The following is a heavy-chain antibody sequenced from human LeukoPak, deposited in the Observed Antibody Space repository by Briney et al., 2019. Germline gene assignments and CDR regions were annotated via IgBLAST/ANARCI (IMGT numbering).Heavy chain of an antibody. J-gene: IGHJ4*02. V-gene: IGHV4-59*01. CDR2: ISYSGTT. D-gene: IGHD5-12*01. Sequence: SETLSLTCTVSGGSISSYYWNWIRQPPGKGLEWIGYISYSGTTNYNPSLKSRVTILVDTSKKQFSLKLTSATAADTAVYYCARGDDYKSTLFDYWGQGTLVTVSS. CDR3: ARGDDYKSTLFDY. CDR1: GGSISSYY.